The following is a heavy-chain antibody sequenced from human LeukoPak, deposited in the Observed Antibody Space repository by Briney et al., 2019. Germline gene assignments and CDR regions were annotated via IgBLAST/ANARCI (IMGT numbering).Heavy chain of an antibody. D-gene: IGHD2-8*01. CDR3: ARGLWGEDSTNGVCYKYYYYYGMDV. CDR2: MNPNSGNT. V-gene: IGHV1-8*01. CDR1: GYTFTSYD. Sequence: ASVKVSCKASGYTFTSYDINWVRQATGQGLEWMGWMNPNSGNTGYAQKFQGRVTMTRNTSISTAYMELSSLRSEDTAVYYCARGLWGEDSTNGVCYKYYYYYGMDVRGQGTTVTVSS. J-gene: IGHJ6*02.